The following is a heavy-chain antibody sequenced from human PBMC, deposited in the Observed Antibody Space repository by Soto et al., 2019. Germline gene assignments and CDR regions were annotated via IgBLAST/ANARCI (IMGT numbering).Heavy chain of an antibody. V-gene: IGHV1-2*02. CDR1: GYTFTGYY. D-gene: IGHD4-4*01. J-gene: IGHJ4*02. CDR3: ARVSSRGTVNYFDY. CDR2: INPNSGGT. Sequence: ASVKVSCKASGYTFTGYYMHWVLQAPGQGLEWMGWINPNSGGTNYAQKFQGRVTMTRDTSISTAYMELSRLRSDDTAVYYCARVSSRGTVNYFDYWGQGTLVTVSS.